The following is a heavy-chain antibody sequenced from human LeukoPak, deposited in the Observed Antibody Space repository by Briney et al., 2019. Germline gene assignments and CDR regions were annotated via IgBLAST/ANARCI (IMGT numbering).Heavy chain of an antibody. CDR2: ISSSSSYI. V-gene: IGHV3-21*01. J-gene: IGHJ4*02. D-gene: IGHD2-15*01. Sequence: PGGSLRLSCAASGFTFSSYSMNWVRQAPGKGLEWVSSISSSSSYIYYADSVKGRFTISRDNAKNSLYLQMNSLRAEDTAVYYCAKSHGRVAAIAYLNYWGQGTLVTVSS. CDR3: AKSHGRVAAIAYLNY. CDR1: GFTFSSYS.